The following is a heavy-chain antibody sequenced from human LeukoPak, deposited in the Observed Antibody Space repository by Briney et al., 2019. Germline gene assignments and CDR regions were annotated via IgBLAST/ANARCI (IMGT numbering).Heavy chain of an antibody. CDR2: IYYSGST. D-gene: IGHD3-3*01. V-gene: IGHV4-59*01. CDR3: ARATPYYDFWSGYYTRYYYYYYMDV. CDR1: GGSISSYY. Sequence: PSETLSLTCTVSGGSISSYYWSWIRQPPGKGLEWIGYIYYSGSTNYNPSLKSRVTISVDTSKNQFSLKLSSVTAADTAVYYCARATPYYDFWSGYYTRYYYYYYMDVWGKGTTVTVSS. J-gene: IGHJ6*03.